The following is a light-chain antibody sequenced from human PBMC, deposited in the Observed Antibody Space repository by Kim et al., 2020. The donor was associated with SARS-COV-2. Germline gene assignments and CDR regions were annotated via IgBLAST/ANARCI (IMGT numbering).Light chain of an antibody. CDR3: SSYAGSWV. Sequence: SLGQLVTISCTGTSSDVGGYNYVSWYQQHPGKAPKLMIYEVSKRPSGVPDRFSGSKSVNTASLTVSGLQAEDEADYYCSSYAGSWVFGGGTQLTVL. V-gene: IGLV2-8*01. CDR1: SSDVGGYNY. J-gene: IGLJ3*02. CDR2: EVS.